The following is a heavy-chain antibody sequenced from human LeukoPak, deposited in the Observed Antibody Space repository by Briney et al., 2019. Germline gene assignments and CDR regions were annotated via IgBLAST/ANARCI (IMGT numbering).Heavy chain of an antibody. CDR1: GYTFVTYG. Sequence: ASVTVSCKASGYTFVTYGINWVRQAPGQGPEWIGWISTYNGNTKYALKFQDRVTLTRDTSTTTAYVELRSLTSDDRAVYYCARASFDHWGQGTLVIVSS. CDR2: ISTYNGNT. CDR3: ARASFDH. V-gene: IGHV1-18*01. J-gene: IGHJ4*02.